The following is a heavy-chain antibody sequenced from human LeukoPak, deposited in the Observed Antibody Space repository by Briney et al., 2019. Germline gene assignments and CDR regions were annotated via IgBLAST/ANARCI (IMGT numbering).Heavy chain of an antibody. CDR1: GGSIGSGGYY. D-gene: IGHD5-12*01. V-gene: IGHV4-31*01. J-gene: IGHJ4*02. CDR2: IYYSGST. CDR3: ARVGGYSGYADI. Sequence: SQTLSLTCTLSGGSIGSGGYYWSWIRQHPGKGLEWIGYIYYSGSTYYNPSLRSQVNISLDTSKNQFSLKLNSVTAADTAVYYCARVGGYSGYADIWGQGTLVTVSS.